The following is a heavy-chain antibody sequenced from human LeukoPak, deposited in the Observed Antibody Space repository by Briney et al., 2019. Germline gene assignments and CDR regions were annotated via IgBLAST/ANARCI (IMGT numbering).Heavy chain of an antibody. Sequence: GGSLRLSCAASGFAFSSYGIYWVRQAPGKGLEWVAVIWYDGSNKYYADSVKGRFTISRDNSKSTLYLQMNSLRAEDTAVYYCAKPGDFWSGFLAAFDIWGQGTMVTVSS. CDR2: IWYDGSNK. V-gene: IGHV3-33*06. CDR1: GFAFSSYG. D-gene: IGHD3-3*01. CDR3: AKPGDFWSGFLAAFDI. J-gene: IGHJ3*02.